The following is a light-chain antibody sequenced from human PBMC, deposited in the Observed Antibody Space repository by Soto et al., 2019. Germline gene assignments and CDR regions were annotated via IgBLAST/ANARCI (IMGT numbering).Light chain of an antibody. Sequence: QSVLTQPPSVSGAPGQRVTISCTGSSSNIGAPYDVHWYQQLPGTAPKLLIYGNSNRPSGVPDRFSGSKSGTSASLAITGLQAEDEADYYCQSYDNCLTYVFGTGTKLTVL. CDR1: SSNIGAPYD. V-gene: IGLV1-40*01. J-gene: IGLJ1*01. CDR2: GNS. CDR3: QSYDNCLTYV.